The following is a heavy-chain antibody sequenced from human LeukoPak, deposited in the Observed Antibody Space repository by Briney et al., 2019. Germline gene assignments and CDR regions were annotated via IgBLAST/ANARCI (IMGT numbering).Heavy chain of an antibody. CDR1: GFTLSSYS. V-gene: IGHV3-48*04. D-gene: IGHD3-10*01. J-gene: IGHJ4*02. CDR3: ARVLITMVRGVLYYFDY. CDR2: ISSSSSTI. Sequence: PGGSLRLSCAASGFTLSSYSMNWVRQAPGKGLEWVSYISSSSSTIHYADSVKGRFTISRDNAKNSLYLQMNSLRAEDTAVYYCARVLITMVRGVLYYFDYWGQGTLVTVSS.